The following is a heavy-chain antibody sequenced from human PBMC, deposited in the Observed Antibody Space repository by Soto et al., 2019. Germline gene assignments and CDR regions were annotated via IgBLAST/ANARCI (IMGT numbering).Heavy chain of an antibody. CDR3: AKVGSYGYGSNSDVEY. D-gene: IGHD5-18*01. CDR1: GFTFRNYG. V-gene: IGHV3-30*18. Sequence: QVQLVESGGGVVQPGSSLRLSCAVSGFTFRNYGMHWVRQAPGKGLEWVALISYDGSDQYSGESVKGRFTISRDSSKNTLYLDVSSLRLEDTAVYYCAKVGSYGYGSNSDVEYWGQGTIVTVSS. CDR2: ISYDGSDQ. J-gene: IGHJ4*02.